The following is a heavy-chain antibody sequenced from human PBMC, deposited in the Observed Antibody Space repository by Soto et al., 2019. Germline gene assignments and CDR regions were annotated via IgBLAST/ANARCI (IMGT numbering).Heavy chain of an antibody. CDR1: GFVFSDYS. V-gene: IGHV3-21*01. Sequence: GGSLRLSCAASGFVFSDYSMNWVRQAPGKGLEWVSSISSSSDYIYYEDSVRGRFTISRDNAENSLYLQMNSLRAEDTAVFYCARGDYYYYGLDVWGQGTTVT. CDR3: ARGDYYYYGLDV. CDR2: ISSSSDYI. D-gene: IGHD3-16*01. J-gene: IGHJ6*02.